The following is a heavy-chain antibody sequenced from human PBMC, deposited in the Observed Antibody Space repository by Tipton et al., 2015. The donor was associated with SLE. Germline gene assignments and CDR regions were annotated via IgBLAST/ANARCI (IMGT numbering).Heavy chain of an antibody. J-gene: IGHJ4*02. Sequence: TLSLTCTVSGGSISSYYWSWIRQPPGKGLEWIGYIYYSGSTNYNPSLKSRVTISVDTSKNQFSLKLISMTAADTAVYYCAREDPRAAGFDYWGQGTLVTVSS. V-gene: IGHV4-59*01. CDR3: AREDPRAAGFDY. D-gene: IGHD6-13*01. CDR2: IYYSGST. CDR1: GGSISSYY.